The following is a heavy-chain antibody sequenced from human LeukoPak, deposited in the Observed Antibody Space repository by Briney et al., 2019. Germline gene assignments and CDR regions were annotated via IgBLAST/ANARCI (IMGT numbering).Heavy chain of an antibody. D-gene: IGHD3-10*01. CDR2: IIPIFGTA. Sequence: GSSVKVSCKASGGTFSSYAISWVRQAPGQGLEWMGGIIPIFGTANYAQKFQGRVTITADKSTSTAYMELSSLRSEDTAVYYCARLTTMVRGVFDAFDIWGQGTMVTVSS. J-gene: IGHJ3*02. CDR1: GGTFSSYA. V-gene: IGHV1-69*06. CDR3: ARLTTMVRGVFDAFDI.